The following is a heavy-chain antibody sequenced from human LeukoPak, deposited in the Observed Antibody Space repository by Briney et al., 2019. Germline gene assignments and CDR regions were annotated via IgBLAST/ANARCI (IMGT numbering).Heavy chain of an antibody. Sequence: ASVTVSCKASGGTFSSYAISWVRQAPGQGLEWMGGIIPILGTANYAQKFQGRVTITADESTSTAYMELSSLRSEDTAVYYCASLYGDYRGWFDPWGQGTLVTVSS. CDR2: IIPILGTA. CDR3: ASLYGDYRGWFDP. J-gene: IGHJ5*02. CDR1: GGTFSSYA. V-gene: IGHV1-69*13. D-gene: IGHD4-17*01.